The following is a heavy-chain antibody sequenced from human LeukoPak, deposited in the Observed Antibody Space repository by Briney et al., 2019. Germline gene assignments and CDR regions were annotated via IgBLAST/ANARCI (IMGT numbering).Heavy chain of an antibody. CDR2: IKSKTDGGTT. V-gene: IGHV3-15*01. Sequence: GGSLRLSCAASGFTFSNAWMSWVRQAPGKGLEWVGRIKSKTDGGTTDYAAPVKGRSTISRDDSKNTLYLQMNSLKTEDTAVYYCTTPRYNWNYDYWFDPWGQGTLVTVSS. CDR1: GFTFSNAW. CDR3: TTPRYNWNYDYWFDP. J-gene: IGHJ5*02. D-gene: IGHD1-7*01.